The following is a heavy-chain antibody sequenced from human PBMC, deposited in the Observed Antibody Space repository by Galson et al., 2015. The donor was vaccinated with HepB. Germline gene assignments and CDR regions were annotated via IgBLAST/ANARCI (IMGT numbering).Heavy chain of an antibody. V-gene: IGHV1-46*01. CDR1: GCTFTSYY. CDR2: INPSGGST. J-gene: IGHJ3*02. D-gene: IGHD6-19*01. CDR3: ASGGWDPRGAFDI. Sequence: SVKVSCKASGCTFTSYYMHWVRQAPGQGLEWMGIINPSGGSTSYAQKFQGRVTMTRDTSTSTVYMELSSLRSEDTAVYYCASGGWDPRGAFDIWGQGTMVTVSS.